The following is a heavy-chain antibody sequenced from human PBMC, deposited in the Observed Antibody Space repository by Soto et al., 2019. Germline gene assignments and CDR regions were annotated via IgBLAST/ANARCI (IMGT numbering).Heavy chain of an antibody. CDR1: VVSISSSNW. Sequence: KTSETLSLTCAFSVVSISSSNWWSWVRQPPGKGLEWIGEIYHSGSTNYNPSLKSRVTISVDKSKNQFSLKLSSVTAADTAVYYCARELKGYGDWGQGTLVSVSS. CDR2: IYHSGST. V-gene: IGHV4-4*02. J-gene: IGHJ4*02. CDR3: ARELKGYGD. D-gene: IGHD5-18*01.